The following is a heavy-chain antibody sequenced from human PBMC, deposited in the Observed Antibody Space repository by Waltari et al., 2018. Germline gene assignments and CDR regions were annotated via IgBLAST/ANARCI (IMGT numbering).Heavy chain of an antibody. V-gene: IGHV4-39*01. CDR2: FSYSGAT. Sequence: WVRQPHGRRLGWSATFSYSGATYHNPSLKSRVTISVDASKNQFSLKLSSVIAAHTAVYYCATYIGASIGTAAFDVWGQGTMVTVSS. CDR3: ATYIGASIGTAAFDV. J-gene: IGHJ3*01. D-gene: IGHD3-16*01.